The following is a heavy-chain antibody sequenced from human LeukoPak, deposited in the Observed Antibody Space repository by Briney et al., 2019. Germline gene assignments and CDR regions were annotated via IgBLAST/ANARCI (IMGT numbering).Heavy chain of an antibody. V-gene: IGHV3-48*04. CDR3: ARDLMGYKYHYMDV. D-gene: IGHD3-10*01. CDR1: GFTFSSYS. CDR2: ISSSGSTI. Sequence: GGSLRLSCAASGFTFSSYSMNWVRQAPGKGLEWVSYISSSGSTIYYSDSVKGRFTISRDNARNSLFLQMNSLRAEDTAVYYCARDLMGYKYHYMDVWGKGTTVTVSS. J-gene: IGHJ6*03.